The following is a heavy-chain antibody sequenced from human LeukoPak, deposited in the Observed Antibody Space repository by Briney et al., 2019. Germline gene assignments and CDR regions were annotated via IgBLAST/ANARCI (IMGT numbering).Heavy chain of an antibody. Sequence: PGGSLRLSCVASGFTFSSYWMSWVRQAPGKGPERVANIRHDGRETYYMDSVKGRFTISRDNAKNSVYLQMNSLRAEDTAVYFCARKSSSWYSIFDYWGQGTPVTVSS. D-gene: IGHD6-13*01. CDR3: ARKSSSWYSIFDY. J-gene: IGHJ4*02. CDR2: IRHDGRET. V-gene: IGHV3-7*01. CDR1: GFTFSSYW.